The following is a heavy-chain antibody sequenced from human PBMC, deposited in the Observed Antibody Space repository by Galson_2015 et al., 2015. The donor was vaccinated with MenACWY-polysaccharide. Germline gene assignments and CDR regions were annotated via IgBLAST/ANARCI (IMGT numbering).Heavy chain of an antibody. CDR2: IIPIFGTA. D-gene: IGHD2-2*02. V-gene: IGHV1-69*01. Sequence: QSGAEVKKPGESLKISCKASGGTFSSYAISWVRQAPGQGLEWMGGIIPIFGTANYAQKFQGRVTITADESTSTAYMELSSLRSEDTAVYYCARDNDIVVVPAAIGGAFDIWGQGTTVTVSS. CDR3: ARDNDIVVVPAAIGGAFDI. CDR1: GGTFSSYA. J-gene: IGHJ3*02.